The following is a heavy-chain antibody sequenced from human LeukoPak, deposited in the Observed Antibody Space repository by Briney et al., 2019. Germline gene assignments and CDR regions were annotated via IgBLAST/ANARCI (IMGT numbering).Heavy chain of an antibody. J-gene: IGHJ4*02. CDR3: ARLRQWLVPNYFDY. CDR1: GGSFSGYY. V-gene: IGHV4-34*01. CDR2: INHSGST. D-gene: IGHD6-19*01. Sequence: SETLSLTGAVYGGSFSGYYWSWIRQPPGKGLEWIGEINHSGSTNYNPSLKSRVTISVDTSENQFSLKLSSVTAADTAVYYCARLRQWLVPNYFDYWGQGTLVTVSS.